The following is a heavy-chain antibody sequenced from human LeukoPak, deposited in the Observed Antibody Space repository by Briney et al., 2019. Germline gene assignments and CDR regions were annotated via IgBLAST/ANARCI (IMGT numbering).Heavy chain of an antibody. J-gene: IGHJ5*02. CDR2: IYTSGST. CDR3: AGGYYDFWSGYPNWFDP. V-gene: IGHV4-61*02. Sequence: PSETLSLTCTVSGGSISSGSYYWSWIRQPAGKGLEWIGRIYTSGSTNYNPSLKSRVTISVDTSKNQFSLKLSSVTAADTAVYYCAGGYYDFWSGYPNWFDPWGQGTLVTVSS. CDR1: GGSISSGSYY. D-gene: IGHD3-3*01.